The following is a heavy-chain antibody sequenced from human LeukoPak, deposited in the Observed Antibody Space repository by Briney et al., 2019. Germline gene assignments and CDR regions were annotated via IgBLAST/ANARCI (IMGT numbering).Heavy chain of an antibody. D-gene: IGHD4-17*01. CDR2: VHYSGST. CDR3: ARALSVREFDY. V-gene: IGHV4-61*01. Sequence: PSETLSLTCTVSGGSLSSDNYYWSWIRQPPGKGLEWIGYVHYSGSTNYNSSLKSRVTISVDTSKNQFSLKLSSVTAEDTAIYYCARALSVREFDYWGQGTLVTVSS. CDR1: GGSLSSDNYY. J-gene: IGHJ4*02.